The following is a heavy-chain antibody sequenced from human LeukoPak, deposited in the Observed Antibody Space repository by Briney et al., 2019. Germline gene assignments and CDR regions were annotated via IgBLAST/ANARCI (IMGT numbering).Heavy chain of an antibody. CDR1: GFTLRDFH. Sequence: AGGSLRLSCTAPGFTLRDFHMSWIRHAPGKGLAWVSHISGSGYAIHHPGSVKGRFTISRDNAKNSLYLQMNSLRVEDSAVYYCARLSGTYSRGGDHWGQGTLVTVSS. CDR2: ISGSGYAI. CDR3: ARLSGTYSRGGDH. D-gene: IGHD1-26*01. J-gene: IGHJ4*02. V-gene: IGHV3-11*01.